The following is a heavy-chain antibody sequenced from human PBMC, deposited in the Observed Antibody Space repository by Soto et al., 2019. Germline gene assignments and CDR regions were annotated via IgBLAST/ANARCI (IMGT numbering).Heavy chain of an antibody. D-gene: IGHD4-17*01. CDR2: ISNSGGSI. V-gene: IGHV3-23*01. CDR1: GFTFSSYA. J-gene: IGHJ3*02. Sequence: GGSLRLSCAASGFTFSSYAMSWVRQAPGKGLEWVSAISNSGGSIYYADSVEGRFTISRDNSKNTLYLQMNSLRAEDTAVYYCAKDQGDYGDYVAFDIWGQGTMVTVSS. CDR3: AKDQGDYGDYVAFDI.